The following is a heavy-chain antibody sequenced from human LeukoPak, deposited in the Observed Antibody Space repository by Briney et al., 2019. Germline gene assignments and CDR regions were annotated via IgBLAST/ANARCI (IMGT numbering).Heavy chain of an antibody. CDR3: ATVKERKDFWSGYTNWFDP. J-gene: IGHJ5*02. CDR2: INHSGST. D-gene: IGHD3-3*01. V-gene: IGHV4-34*01. CDR1: GGSFSGYY. Sequence: SETLSLTCAVYGGSFSGYYWSWIRQPPGKGLEWIGEINHSGSTNYNPSLKSRVTISVDTSKNQFSLKLSSVTAADTAVYYCATVKERKDFWSGYTNWFDPWGQGTLVTVSS.